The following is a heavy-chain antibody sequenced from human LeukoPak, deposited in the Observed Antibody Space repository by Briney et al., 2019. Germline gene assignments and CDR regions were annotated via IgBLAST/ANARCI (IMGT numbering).Heavy chain of an antibody. CDR2: ISGSGGST. Sequence: GGSLRPSCAASGFTFSSYAMSWVRQAPGKGLEWVSAISGSGGSTYYADSVKGRFTISRDNPKNTLYLQMNSLRAEDTAVYYCAKHMRQWKLLSGDYWGQGTLVTVSS. CDR3: AKHMRQWKLLSGDY. V-gene: IGHV3-23*01. D-gene: IGHD1-26*01. CDR1: GFTFSSYA. J-gene: IGHJ4*02.